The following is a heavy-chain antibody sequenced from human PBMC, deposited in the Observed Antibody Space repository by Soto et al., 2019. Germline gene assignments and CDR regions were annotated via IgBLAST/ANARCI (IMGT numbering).Heavy chain of an antibody. CDR2: IYYSGST. Sequence: SETLSLTCTVSGGSISSYYWSWIRQPPGKGLEWIGYIYYSGSTNYNPSLKSRVTISVDTSKNQFSLKLSSVTAADTAVYYCARGDGYIHFDYWGQGTLVTVSS. J-gene: IGHJ4*02. D-gene: IGHD5-12*01. V-gene: IGHV4-59*01. CDR3: ARGDGYIHFDY. CDR1: GGSISSYY.